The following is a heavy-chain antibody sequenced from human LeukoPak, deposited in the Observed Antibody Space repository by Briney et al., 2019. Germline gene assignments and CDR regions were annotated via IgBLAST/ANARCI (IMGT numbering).Heavy chain of an antibody. CDR2: INPNSDGT. CDR1: GYTFTGYY. V-gene: IGHV1-2*02. J-gene: IGHJ5*02. CDR3: ARERTAARNWFDP. Sequence: ASVKVSCKASGYTFTGYYMHWVRQAPGQGLEWMGWINPNSDGTNYAQKFQGRVTMTRDTSISTAYMELSRLRSDDTAVYYCARERTAARNWFDPWGQGTLVTVSS. D-gene: IGHD6-6*01.